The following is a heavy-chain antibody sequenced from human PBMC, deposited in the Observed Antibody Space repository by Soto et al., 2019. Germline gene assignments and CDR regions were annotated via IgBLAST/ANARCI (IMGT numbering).Heavy chain of an antibody. Sequence: SETLSLTCAVYGGSFSGYYWSWIRQPPGKGLEWIGEINHSGSTNYNPSLKSRVTISVDTSKNQFSLKLSSVTAADTAVYYCARGGLRRYSSSWYWFDPWGQGTLVTVSS. D-gene: IGHD6-13*01. J-gene: IGHJ5*02. V-gene: IGHV4-34*01. CDR2: INHSGST. CDR1: GGSFSGYY. CDR3: ARGGLRRYSSSWYWFDP.